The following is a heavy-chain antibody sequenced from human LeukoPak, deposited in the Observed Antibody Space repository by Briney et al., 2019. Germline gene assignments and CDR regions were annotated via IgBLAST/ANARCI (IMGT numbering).Heavy chain of an antibody. CDR2: IYSGGST. V-gene: IGHV3-53*01. D-gene: IGHD6-6*01. J-gene: IGHJ4*02. CDR1: GFTVSNNY. CDR3: ASLSLGHY. Sequence: GGSLRLSCAASGFTVSNNYMSWVRQAPGKGLEWVSVIYSGGSTYYADSVKGRFTISRDTSKNTLSLQMNSMRGEDTAVYYCASLSLGHYWGQGTLVTVSS.